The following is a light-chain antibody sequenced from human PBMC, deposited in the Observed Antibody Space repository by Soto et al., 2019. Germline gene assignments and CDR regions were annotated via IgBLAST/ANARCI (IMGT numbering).Light chain of an antibody. CDR3: QPFGNSPLT. J-gene: IGKJ1*01. V-gene: IGKV3-20*01. CDR1: QSVSSTY. CDR2: ESS. Sequence: EIALTQSPGTLSLSPGERDTLSCRASQSVSSTYVAWYQQRPCQTPKLLIYESSTSATGIPDRYTGSGSGTDYTLTIGKLEPEDFAEYYFQPFGNSPLTFGQGTKLEIK.